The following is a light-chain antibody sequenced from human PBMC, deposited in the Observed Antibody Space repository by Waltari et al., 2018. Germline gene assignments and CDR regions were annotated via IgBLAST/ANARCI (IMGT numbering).Light chain of an antibody. J-gene: IGLJ1*01. CDR2: EAT. V-gene: IGLV2-23*01. CDR1: APSLASFNL. CDR3: CSYTGSSTSYG. Sequence: FALSQPAPVSGSPGLSPTITSPGAAPSLASFNLVACYQHHPNRAPKLIIYEATKRPSGISHRFSGAKSGATASLRISGLQADDEADYYCCSYTGSSTSYGCGGGTKVTVL.